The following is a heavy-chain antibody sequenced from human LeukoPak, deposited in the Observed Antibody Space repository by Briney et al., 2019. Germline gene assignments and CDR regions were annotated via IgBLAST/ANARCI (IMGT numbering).Heavy chain of an antibody. CDR3: AKNGDRGAYCTGGTCYPYFYYMDV. Sequence: PGGSLRLSCAASGITFSSYGMSWVRQAPGKGLERVSSISSTGGTTYYADSAKGRFTISRDNSKNTLYLQMNSLRAEDTAIYYCAKNGDRGAYCTGGTCYPYFYYMDVWGKGTTVTISS. CDR2: ISSTGGTT. D-gene: IGHD2-15*01. J-gene: IGHJ6*03. CDR1: GITFSSYG. V-gene: IGHV3-23*01.